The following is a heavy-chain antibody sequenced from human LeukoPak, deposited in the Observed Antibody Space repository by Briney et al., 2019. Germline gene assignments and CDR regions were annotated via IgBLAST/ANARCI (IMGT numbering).Heavy chain of an antibody. CDR1: GYTFTSYA. V-gene: IGHV7-4-1*02. J-gene: IGHJ6*03. CDR3: ATNAKSGSYSRNYYYYMDV. Sequence: EASVKVSCKASGYTFTSYAMNWVRQAPGQGLEWMGWINTNTGNPTYAQGFTGRFVFSLDTSVSTAYLQISSLKAEDTAVYYCATNAKSGSYSRNYYYYMDVWGKGTTVTVSS. D-gene: IGHD1-26*01. CDR2: INTNTGNP.